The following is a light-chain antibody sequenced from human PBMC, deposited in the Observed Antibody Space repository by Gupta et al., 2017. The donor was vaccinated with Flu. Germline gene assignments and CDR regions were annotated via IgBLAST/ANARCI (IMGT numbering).Light chain of an antibody. V-gene: IGLV1-51*01. CDR1: SSNIGNNY. CDR2: DNN. CDR3: EKWDTNRSVGV. Sequence: QSVLTQPPSVSAAPGQKVTISCSGSSSNIGNNYVSWYQQLPGAAPKLLIYDNNKRPSGIPDRFSGSKSSTSATLGIIGLQTGDEADYYCEKWDTNRSVGVFGGGTKLTVL. J-gene: IGLJ3*02.